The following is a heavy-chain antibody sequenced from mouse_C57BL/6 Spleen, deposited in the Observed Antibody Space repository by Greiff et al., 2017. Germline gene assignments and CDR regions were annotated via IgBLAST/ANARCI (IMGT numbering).Heavy chain of an antibody. CDR3: ARKDDWYFDV. CDR1: GFSLTSYG. V-gene: IGHV2-2*01. J-gene: IGHJ1*03. CDR2: IWSGGST. Sequence: VKLMESGPGLVQPSQSLSITCTVSGFSLTSYGVHWVRQSPGKGLEWLGVIWSGGSTYYNAAFISRLSISKDNSKSQVCFKMNSLQADDTAIYYCARKDDWYFDVWGTGTTVTVSS.